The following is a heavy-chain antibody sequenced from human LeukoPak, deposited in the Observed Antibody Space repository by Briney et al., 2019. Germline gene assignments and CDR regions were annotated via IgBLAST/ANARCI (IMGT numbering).Heavy chain of an antibody. CDR2: NIPIYATT. CDR3: ARMEGYSYSDS. V-gene: IGHV1-69*13. J-gene: IGHJ4*02. Sequence: SVKVSCKASGGTFSSYAINWVRQAPGQGLEWMGGNIPIYATTDYAQKFQGRVTITADESTSTVYMELNSLRSEDTAVHYCARMEGYSYSDSWGQGTLVTVSS. D-gene: IGHD5-18*01. CDR1: GGTFSSYA.